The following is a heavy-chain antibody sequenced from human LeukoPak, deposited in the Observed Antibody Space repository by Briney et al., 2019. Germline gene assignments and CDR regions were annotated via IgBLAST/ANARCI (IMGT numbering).Heavy chain of an antibody. V-gene: IGHV4-34*01. D-gene: IGHD3-22*01. CDR1: GGSFSGYY. CDR3: ARGYNIDSSGIGFDY. CDR2: INHSGST. Sequence: KPSETLSLTCAVYGGSFSGYYWSWIRQPPGKGLEWIGEINHSGSTNYNPSLKSRVTISVDTSKNQFSLKLSSVTAADTAVYYCARGYNIDSSGIGFDYWGQGTLVTVSS. J-gene: IGHJ4*02.